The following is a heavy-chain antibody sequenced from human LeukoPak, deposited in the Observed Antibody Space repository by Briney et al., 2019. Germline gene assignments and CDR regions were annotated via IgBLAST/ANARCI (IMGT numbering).Heavy chain of an antibody. CDR2: IDHRGST. J-gene: IGHJ3*02. CDR3: VRRTPQMTTNEYALDI. D-gene: IGHD5-24*01. V-gene: IGHV4-34*01. Sequence: SETLSLTCALYGGSFSDHYWSWIRQPPGKGLEWIGEIDHRGSTHYNASLMSRVTMSIDTSNNHFSLKLRSVTAADTAVYYCVRRTPQMTTNEYALDIWGQGTMVTVSS. CDR1: GGSFSDHY.